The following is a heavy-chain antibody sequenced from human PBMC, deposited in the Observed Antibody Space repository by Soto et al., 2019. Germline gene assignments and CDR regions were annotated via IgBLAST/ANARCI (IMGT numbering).Heavy chain of an antibody. CDR1: GFSFSDYF. CDR2: INHSGDSR. Sequence: ASVKVSCKASGFSFSDYFMHWVRKAPGQGLEWMGIINHSGDSRHYAKKFQGRVTITRDTSTSTVYRDLSSLRYEDTAVYYCAGDHSQNYGPPAASSWFHPWGQGTPVTVSS. J-gene: IGHJ5*02. CDR3: AGDHSQNYGPPAASSWFHP. D-gene: IGHD4-17*01. V-gene: IGHV1-46*01.